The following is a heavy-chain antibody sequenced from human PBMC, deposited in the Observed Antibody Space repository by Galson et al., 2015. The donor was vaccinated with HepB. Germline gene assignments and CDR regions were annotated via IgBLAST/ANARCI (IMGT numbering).Heavy chain of an antibody. CDR1: GFTFSNAW. CDR3: TTRGHLGVRGVIFDY. V-gene: IGHV3-15*07. D-gene: IGHD3-10*01. Sequence: SLRLSCAASGFTFSNAWMNWVRQAPGKGLEWVGRIKSKTDGGTTDYAAPVKGRFTISRDDSKNTLYLQMNSLKTEDTAVYYCTTRGHLGVRGVIFDYWGQGTLVTVSS. CDR2: IKSKTDGGTT. J-gene: IGHJ4*02.